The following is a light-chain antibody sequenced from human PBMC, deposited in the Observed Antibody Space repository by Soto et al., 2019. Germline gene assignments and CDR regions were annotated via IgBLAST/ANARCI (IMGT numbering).Light chain of an antibody. V-gene: IGLV8-61*01. Sequence: QTVVTQEPSFSVSPGGTITLTCGLSSGSVSTYNYPSWYQQTPGQAPRTLIYNSHSRSSGVPDRFSGSILGNKAALTISGAQADDESDYYCLLFMSTGISLFGGGTKLTVL. J-gene: IGLJ3*02. CDR3: LLFMSTGISL. CDR1: SGSVSTYNY. CDR2: NSH.